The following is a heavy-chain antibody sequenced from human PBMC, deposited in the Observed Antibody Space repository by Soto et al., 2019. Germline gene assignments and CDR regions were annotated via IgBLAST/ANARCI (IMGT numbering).Heavy chain of an antibody. V-gene: IGHV1-18*01. D-gene: IGHD3-16*01. J-gene: IGHJ6*02. CDR2: ISPYTGNT. CDR3: VMVDNYVTPTPQDV. CDR1: GYIFVNYG. Sequence: QVQLVQSGDEVKKPGASVKVSCKASGYIFVNYGIAWVRQAPGQGLEWMGWISPYTGNTHSATKVQGRLTMTTDTSSSTAYMDLGSLSSDDTAVYYCVMVDNYVTPTPQDVWGQGTTVTVSS.